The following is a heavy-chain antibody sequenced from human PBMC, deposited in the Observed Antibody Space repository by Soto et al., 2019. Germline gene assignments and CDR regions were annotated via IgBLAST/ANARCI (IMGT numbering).Heavy chain of an antibody. CDR1: GFTFSSYA. V-gene: IGHV3-23*01. CDR2: ISGSGGST. CDR3: AKVPSAVAGNDLQRDY. Sequence: EVQLLESGGGLVQPGGSLRLSCAASGFTFSSYAMSWVRQAPGKGLEWVSAISGSGGSTYYADSVKGRFTISRDNSKNTLYLQMNSLRAEDTAVYYCAKVPSAVAGNDLQRDYWGQGTLVTVSS. D-gene: IGHD6-19*01. J-gene: IGHJ4*02.